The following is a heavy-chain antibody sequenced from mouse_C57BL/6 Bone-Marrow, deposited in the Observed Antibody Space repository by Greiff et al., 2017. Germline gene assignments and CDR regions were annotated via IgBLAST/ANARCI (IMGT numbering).Heavy chain of an antibody. CDR3: ARFTTGYFDY. CDR1: GYTFTSYW. J-gene: IGHJ2*01. Sequence: VQLQQPGAALVKPGASVKLSCKASGYTFTSYWMHWVKQRPGQGLEWIGMIHPNSGSTNYNEKFTSKATLTVDKSSSTAYMPLSSLTSEDSAVXYCARFTTGYFDYWGQGTTLTVSS. D-gene: IGHD1-1*01. V-gene: IGHV1-64*01. CDR2: IHPNSGST.